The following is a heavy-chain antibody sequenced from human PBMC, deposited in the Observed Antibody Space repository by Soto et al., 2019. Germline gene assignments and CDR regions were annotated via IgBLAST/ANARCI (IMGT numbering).Heavy chain of an antibody. CDR1: GFTFSSYS. V-gene: IGHV3-21*01. CDR3: ARGKRTARNYYYYGMDV. J-gene: IGHJ6*02. CDR2: ISSSSSYI. Sequence: GSLRLACAASGFTFSSYSMNWVRQAPGKGLEWVSSISSSSSYIYYADSVKGRFTISRDNAKNSLYLQMNSLRAEDTAVYYCARGKRTARNYYYYGMDVWGQGTTVTVSS.